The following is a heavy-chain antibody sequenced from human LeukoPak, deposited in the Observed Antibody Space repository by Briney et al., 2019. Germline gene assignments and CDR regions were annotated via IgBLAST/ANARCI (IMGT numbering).Heavy chain of an antibody. V-gene: IGHV1-18*01. CDR2: ISAYNGNT. Sequence: ASVKVSCKASGYTFTSYGFSWVRQAPGQGLEWMGWISAYNGNTNYAQKLQGRVTMTTDTSTSTAYMELRSLGSDDTAVYYCARTPVGFNTVTPTDVRYWGQGTLVTVSS. CDR1: GYTFTSYG. J-gene: IGHJ4*02. D-gene: IGHD4-17*01. CDR3: ARTPVGFNTVTPTDVRY.